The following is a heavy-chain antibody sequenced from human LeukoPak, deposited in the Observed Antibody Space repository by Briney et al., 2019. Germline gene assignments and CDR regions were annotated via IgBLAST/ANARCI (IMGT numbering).Heavy chain of an antibody. CDR1: GYTFTGYY. CDR3: ARDQNFHGSGGYYGIDC. V-gene: IGHV1-2*02. J-gene: IGHJ4*02. CDR2: INPNNGGT. Sequence: GASVKVSCKASGYTFTGYYIHWVRQAPGQGLEWIGWINPNNGGTNYAQKFQDRVTMTRDTSISTAYMKLSRLTSDDTAVYYCARDQNFHGSGGYYGIDCWGQGTLVTVSS. D-gene: IGHD3-22*01.